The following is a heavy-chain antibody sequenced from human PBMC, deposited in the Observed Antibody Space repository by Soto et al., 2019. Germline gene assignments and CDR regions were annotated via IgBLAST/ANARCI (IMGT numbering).Heavy chain of an antibody. Sequence: LSLTCTVSGGSFKSGSYSWSWIRQPPGKGLEWIGYVYHTGRTSYNPSLKSRVSISMDTSKNQFSLNLDSVTAADTAVYFCVRDFAYFESWGQGTLVTVSS. D-gene: IGHD3-3*01. V-gene: IGHV4-61*01. CDR3: VRDFAYFES. CDR2: VYHTGRT. J-gene: IGHJ4*02. CDR1: GGSFKSGSYS.